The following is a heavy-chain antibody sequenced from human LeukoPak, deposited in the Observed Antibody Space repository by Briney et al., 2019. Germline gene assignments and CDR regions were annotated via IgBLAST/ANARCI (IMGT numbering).Heavy chain of an antibody. CDR2: ITSSDSTT. J-gene: IGHJ4*02. CDR3: ARRSYGSGSYPFDY. D-gene: IGHD3-10*01. V-gene: IGHV3-48*03. Sequence: GGSLRLSCVASGFTFSSYEMNWVRQAPGKGLEWLSYITSSDSTTHYADSVKGRFTISRDNAKNSLYLQMNSLRAEDTAVYYCARRSYGSGSYPFDYWGQGTLVTVSS. CDR1: GFTFSSYE.